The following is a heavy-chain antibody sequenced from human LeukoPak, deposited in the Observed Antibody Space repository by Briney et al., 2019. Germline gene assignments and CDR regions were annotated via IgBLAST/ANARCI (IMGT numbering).Heavy chain of an antibody. CDR2: IYYSGST. CDR3: ARIWKANYYYYYMDV. D-gene: IGHD1-1*01. J-gene: IGHJ6*03. CDR1: GGSISSSSYY. V-gene: IGHV4-39*01. Sequence: PSETLSLTCTVSGGSISSSSYYWRWIRQPPGKGVEWIGSIYYSGSTYYNPSLKSRVTISVDTSKNQFSLKLSSVTAADTAVYYCARIWKANYYYYYMDVWGKGTTVTVSS.